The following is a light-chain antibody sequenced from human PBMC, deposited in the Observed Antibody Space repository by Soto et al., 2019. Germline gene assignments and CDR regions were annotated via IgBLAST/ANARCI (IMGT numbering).Light chain of an antibody. V-gene: IGLV2-23*01. CDR3: CSYAGSSTYV. CDR2: EGS. J-gene: IGLJ1*01. CDR1: SRDVGSYNL. Sequence: QSALTQPASVSGSPGQSITITCTGTSRDVGSYNLVSWYQQNAGKAPKLMIYEGSKRPSGVSNRLSGSKSGNTASLTISGLQAEDEADYYCCSYAGSSTYVFGTGTKVTVL.